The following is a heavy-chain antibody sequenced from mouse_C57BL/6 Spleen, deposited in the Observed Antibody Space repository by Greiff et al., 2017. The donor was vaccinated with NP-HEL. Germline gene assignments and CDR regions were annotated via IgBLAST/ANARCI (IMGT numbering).Heavy chain of an antibody. D-gene: IGHD4-1*01. CDR3: ARSEDWAFAY. J-gene: IGHJ3*01. CDR2: IYPGDGDT. V-gene: IGHV1-82*01. Sequence: VQLQQSGPELVKPGASVKISCKASGYAFSSSWMNWVKQRPGKGLEWIGRIYPGDGDTNYNGKFKGKATLTADKSSSTAYMQLSSLTSEDSAVYFCARSEDWAFAYWGQGALVTVSA. CDR1: GYAFSSSW.